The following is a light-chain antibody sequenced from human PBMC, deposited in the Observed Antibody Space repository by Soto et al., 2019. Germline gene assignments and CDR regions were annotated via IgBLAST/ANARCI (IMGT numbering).Light chain of an antibody. CDR2: DVD. J-gene: IGLJ2*01. CDR3: NSYTSSGTYVL. V-gene: IGLV2-14*03. Sequence: QSALTQPASVSGSPGQSITISCTGSSSDVGGYSYVSWYQHHPGKAPKLMIYDVDVRPSGVSNRFSGSKSGNTASLTISGLQAEDEADYYCNSYTSSGTYVLFGGGTKLPVL. CDR1: SSDVGGYSY.